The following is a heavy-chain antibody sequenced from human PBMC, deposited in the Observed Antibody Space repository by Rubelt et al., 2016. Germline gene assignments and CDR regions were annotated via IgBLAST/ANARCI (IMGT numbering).Heavy chain of an antibody. V-gene: IGHV1-18*01. J-gene: IGHJ5*02. CDR1: GYTFTTYG. CDR3: ARGYCSSANCLFNWFDP. D-gene: IGHD2-2*01. Sequence: QVQLVQSGAEVKKPGASVKVSCKASGYTFTTYGISWVRQAPGQGLEWIGWIRTYNGNTNDAQKLQGRVTMTTDTSTSKAYMELRSLRSDDTAMYFCARGYCSSANCLFNWFDPWGQGTLVTVSS. CDR2: IRTYNGNT.